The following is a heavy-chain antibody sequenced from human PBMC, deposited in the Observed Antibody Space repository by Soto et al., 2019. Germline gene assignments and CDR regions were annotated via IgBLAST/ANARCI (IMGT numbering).Heavy chain of an antibody. J-gene: IGHJ5*02. V-gene: IGHV5-10-1*01. Sequence: GESLKISCTGFGYTFTTFWISWVRQMPGKGLEWMGRIDPGDTYATYSPAFQGHVTISADKATSTAYLQWSSLKASDTAMYFCARIYCNTTTCDSWLDPSGQGTLVTVYS. D-gene: IGHD2-2*01. CDR3: ARIYCNTTTCDSWLDP. CDR1: GYTFTTFW. CDR2: IDPGDTYA.